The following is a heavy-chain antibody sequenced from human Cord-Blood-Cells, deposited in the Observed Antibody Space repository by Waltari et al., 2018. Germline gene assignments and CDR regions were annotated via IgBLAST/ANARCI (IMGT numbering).Heavy chain of an antibody. J-gene: IGHJ3*02. CDR1: GGTFSSYA. D-gene: IGHD1-26*01. V-gene: IGHV1-69*09. Sequence: QVQLVQSGAEVKKPGSSVKVSCKASGGTFSSYAISWVRPAPGQGLEWMGRIIPILGIANYAQKFQGRVTITADKSTSTAYMELSSLRSEDTAVYYCARGWEDVPGNNDAFDIWGQGTMVTVSS. CDR3: ARGWEDVPGNNDAFDI. CDR2: IIPILGIA.